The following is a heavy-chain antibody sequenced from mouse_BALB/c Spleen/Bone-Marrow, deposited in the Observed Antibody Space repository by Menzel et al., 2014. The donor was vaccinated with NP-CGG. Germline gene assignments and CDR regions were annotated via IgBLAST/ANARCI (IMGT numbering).Heavy chain of an antibody. Sequence: EVKLQESGAELVKPGASVKLSCTASGFNIKDTYMHWVKQRPEQGLEWIGRIDPANGNTKYDPKFQGKATITADTSPNTAYLQLSSLTSEDTAVYYCASYVYGYYFDYWGQGTTLTVSS. D-gene: IGHD2-2*01. CDR2: IDPANGNT. CDR3: ASYVYGYYFDY. J-gene: IGHJ2*01. V-gene: IGHV14-3*02. CDR1: GFNIKDTY.